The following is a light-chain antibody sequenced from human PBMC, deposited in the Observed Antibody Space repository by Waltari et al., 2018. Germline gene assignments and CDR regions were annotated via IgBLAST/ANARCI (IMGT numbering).Light chain of an antibody. J-gene: IGKJ1*01. Sequence: EIVLTQSPGTLSVSPGERATLSCRASPRVSSDLAWFQQKPGQAPRLLIYDATDRATGIPGRFSGSGSGTDFTLTISRLEPEDFAVYYCQQYGSSPWTFGQGTKVEIK. CDR1: PRVSSD. CDR3: QQYGSSPWT. CDR2: DAT. V-gene: IGKV3-20*01.